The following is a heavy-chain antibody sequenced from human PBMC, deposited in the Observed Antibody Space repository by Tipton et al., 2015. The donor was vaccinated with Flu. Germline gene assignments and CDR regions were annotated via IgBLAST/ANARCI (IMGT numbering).Heavy chain of an antibody. J-gene: IGHJ4*02. CDR2: ISHSGST. Sequence: TLSLTCAVYGGSFSGYYWNWIRQPPGKGLEWIGTISHSGSTYYNPSLKSRVTISVDTSKDQFSLRLSSVTAADTAVYHCARSTYYYGSGSSDSWGQGTLVTVSS. CDR1: GGSFSGYY. D-gene: IGHD3-10*01. CDR3: ARSTYYYGSGSSDS. V-gene: IGHV4-34*01.